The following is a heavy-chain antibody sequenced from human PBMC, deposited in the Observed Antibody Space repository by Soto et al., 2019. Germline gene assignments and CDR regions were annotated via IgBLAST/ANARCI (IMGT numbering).Heavy chain of an antibody. J-gene: IGHJ3*02. CDR3: ARDRVGWGYSDGDAFDI. CDR2: IIPILGIA. Sequence: ASVKVSCKASGGTFSSYAISWGRQAPGQGLEWMGGIIPILGIANYAQKFQGRVTITADKSTSTAYMELSSLRSEDTAVDYCARDRVGWGYSDGDAFDIWGQGKMVTVSS. D-gene: IGHD5-18*01. V-gene: IGHV1-69*10. CDR1: GGTFSSYA.